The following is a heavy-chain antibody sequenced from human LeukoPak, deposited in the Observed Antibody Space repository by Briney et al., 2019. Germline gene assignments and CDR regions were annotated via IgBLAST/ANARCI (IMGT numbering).Heavy chain of an antibody. Sequence: ASVKVSCKASGYTFTSYGISWVRQAPGQGLEWMGWISAYNGNTNCAQKLQGRVTMTTDTSTSTAYMELRSLRSDDTAVYYCARDGNGSWGCYYYYMDVWGKGTTVTVSS. CDR3: ARDGNGSWGCYYYYMDV. D-gene: IGHD1-26*01. CDR2: ISAYNGNT. J-gene: IGHJ6*03. CDR1: GYTFTSYG. V-gene: IGHV1-18*01.